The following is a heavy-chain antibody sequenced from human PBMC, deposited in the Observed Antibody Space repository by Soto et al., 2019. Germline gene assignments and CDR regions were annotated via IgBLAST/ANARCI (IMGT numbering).Heavy chain of an antibody. CDR1: GYTFTSYD. V-gene: IGHV1-8*01. D-gene: IGHD3-3*01. Sequence: ASVKVSGKASGYTFTSYDINWVRQATGQGLEWMGWMNPNSGNTGYAQKVQGRVTMTRNTSISTAYMELSSLRSEDPAVYYCARASDFWSGYTMDVWGQGTTVTVSS. CDR3: ARASDFWSGYTMDV. J-gene: IGHJ6*02. CDR2: MNPNSGNT.